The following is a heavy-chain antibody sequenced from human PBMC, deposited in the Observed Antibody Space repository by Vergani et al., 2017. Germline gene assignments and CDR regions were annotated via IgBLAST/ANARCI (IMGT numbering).Heavy chain of an antibody. V-gene: IGHV3-30-3*01. CDR2: ISYDGSNK. CDR3: ARAPLLRRGMDV. CDR1: GFTFSSYA. D-gene: IGHD4-17*01. J-gene: IGHJ6*02. Sequence: QVQLVESGGGVVQPGRSLRLSCAASGFTFSSYAMHWVRQAPGKGLEWVAVISYDGSNKYYADSVKGRFTISRDNSKNTLYLQMHSLRAEDTAVYYCARAPLLRRGMDVWGQGTTVTVSS.